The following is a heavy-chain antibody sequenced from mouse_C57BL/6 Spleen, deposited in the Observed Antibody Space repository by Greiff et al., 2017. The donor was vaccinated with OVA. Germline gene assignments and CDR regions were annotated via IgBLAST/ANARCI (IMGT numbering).Heavy chain of an antibody. V-gene: IGHV5-9-1*02. CDR3: TRDHDYDWYFDV. CDR2: ISSGGDYI. Sequence: EVQLVESGEGLVKPGGSLKLSCAASGFTFSSYAMSWVRQTPEKRLEWVAYISSGGDYIYYADTVKGRFTISRDNARNTLYLQMSSLKSEDTAMDYCTRDHDYDWYFDVWGTGTTVTVSS. CDR1: GFTFSSYA. D-gene: IGHD2-4*01. J-gene: IGHJ1*03.